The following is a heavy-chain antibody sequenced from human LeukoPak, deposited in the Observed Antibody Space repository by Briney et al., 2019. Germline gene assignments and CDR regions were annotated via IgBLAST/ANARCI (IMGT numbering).Heavy chain of an antibody. CDR2: INWNGGST. CDR3: AKDRMVRGIRPRDFDY. J-gene: IGHJ4*02. V-gene: IGHV3-20*04. D-gene: IGHD3-10*01. CDR1: GFTFDDYG. Sequence: PGGSLRLSCAASGFTFDDYGMSWVRQAPGKGLEWVSGINWNGGSTGYADSVKGRFTISRDNSKNTLYLQMNSLRAEDTAVYYCAKDRMVRGIRPRDFDYWGQGTLVTVSS.